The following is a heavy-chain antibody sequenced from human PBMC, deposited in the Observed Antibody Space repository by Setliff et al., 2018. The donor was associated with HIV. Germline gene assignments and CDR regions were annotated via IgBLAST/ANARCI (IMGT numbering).Heavy chain of an antibody. D-gene: IGHD3-3*01. CDR3: ARRWKSSQYYDFWSPRSSYFDF. CDR1: GGSISNSSHY. V-gene: IGHV4-39*01. J-gene: IGHJ4*02. Sequence: SETLSLTCTVSGGSISNSSHYWDWIRQPPGEGLEWIGTINYSGNTYDNPSLKSRVTISVDTSKKQFSLKLSSVSAADTAVYYCARRWKSSQYYDFWSPRSSYFDFWGQGMLVTVSS. CDR2: INYSGNT.